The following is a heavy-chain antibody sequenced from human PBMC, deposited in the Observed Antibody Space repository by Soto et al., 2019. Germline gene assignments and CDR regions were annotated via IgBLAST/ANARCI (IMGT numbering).Heavy chain of an antibody. CDR2: IYSGGST. D-gene: IGHD3-16*02. J-gene: IGHJ6*03. CDR3: ARDRAGNIGSYSMDV. V-gene: IGHV3-66*01. CDR1: GFIVSGNF. Sequence: EVQMVESGGGLVQPGGSLRLSCVASGFIVSGNFMSWVRQAPGKGLEWVSVIYSGGSTFYVDSVKGRFTISRDSSKNTLYIQMNSLRVEDTAVYYCARDRAGNIGSYSMDVWGKGTTVTVS.